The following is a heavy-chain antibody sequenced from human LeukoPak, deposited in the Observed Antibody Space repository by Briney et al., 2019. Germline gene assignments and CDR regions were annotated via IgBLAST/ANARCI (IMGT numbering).Heavy chain of an antibody. Sequence: GGSLRLSCAAYGFTFSSYSMNWVRQAPGKGLEWVSSISSSSSYIYYADSVKGRFTISRDNAKNSLYLQMNSLRAEDTAVYYCARGGAFDFWSGYPRWGQGTLVTVSS. CDR3: ARGGAFDFWSGYPR. CDR2: ISSSSSYI. V-gene: IGHV3-21*01. J-gene: IGHJ4*02. D-gene: IGHD3-3*01. CDR1: GFTFSSYS.